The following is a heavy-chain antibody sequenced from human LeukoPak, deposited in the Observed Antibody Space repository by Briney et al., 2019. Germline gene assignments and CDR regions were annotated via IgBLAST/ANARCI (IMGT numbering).Heavy chain of an antibody. V-gene: IGHV3-7*01. CDR1: GFTFSSYW. Sequence: PGGSLRLSCAASGFTFSSYWMSWVRQAPGKGLEWVANIKQDGSEKYYVDSVKGRFTISRDNAKNSLYLQMNSLRAEDTAVYYCARDPSNCGGDCLPHWGQGTLVTVSS. CDR3: ARDPSNCGGDCLPH. D-gene: IGHD2-21*01. J-gene: IGHJ4*02. CDR2: IKQDGSEK.